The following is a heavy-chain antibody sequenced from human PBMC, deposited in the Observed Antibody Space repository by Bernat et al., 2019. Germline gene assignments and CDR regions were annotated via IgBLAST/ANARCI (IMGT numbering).Heavy chain of an antibody. CDR2: ISSSSSYT. V-gene: IGHV3-11*05. CDR3: ARGGGVGYCSGGSCYAVDY. J-gene: IGHJ4*02. Sequence: QVQLVESGGGLVKPGGSLRLSCVASGFTFSDYYMSWIRQAPGKGLEWVSYISSSSSYTNYADSVKGRFTISRDNAKNSLFLQMNSLRAEDTAVYYCARGGGVGYCSGGSCYAVDYWGQGALVTVSS. CDR1: GFTFSDYY. D-gene: IGHD2-15*01.